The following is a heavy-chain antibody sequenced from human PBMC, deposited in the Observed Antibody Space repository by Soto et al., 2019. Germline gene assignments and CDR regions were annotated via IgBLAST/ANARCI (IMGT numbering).Heavy chain of an antibody. Sequence: SETLSLTCTVSGGSISSGGYYWSWIRQHPGKGLEWIGYIYYSGSTYYNPSLKSRVTISVDTSKNQFSLKLSSVTAADTAVYYCAREVLRGLLDYWGQGTLVTVSS. V-gene: IGHV4-31*03. D-gene: IGHD5-12*01. J-gene: IGHJ4*02. CDR3: AREVLRGLLDY. CDR2: IYYSGST. CDR1: GGSISSGGYY.